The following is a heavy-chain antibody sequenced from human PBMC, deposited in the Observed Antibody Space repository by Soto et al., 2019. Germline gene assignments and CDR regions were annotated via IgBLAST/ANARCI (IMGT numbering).Heavy chain of an antibody. J-gene: IGHJ4*02. CDR2: ISHSGSKI. V-gene: IGHV3-7*01. CDR1: EFTLSNYW. CDR3: ARDGGYSYGPFDY. Sequence: GGSLRLSCAASEFTLSNYWMSWVRQAPGRGLEWVANISHSGSKIYYADSVKGRFTISRDNAKNSLYLQMNSLRAEDTAVYYCARDGGYSYGPFDYWGQGTLVTVSS. D-gene: IGHD5-18*01.